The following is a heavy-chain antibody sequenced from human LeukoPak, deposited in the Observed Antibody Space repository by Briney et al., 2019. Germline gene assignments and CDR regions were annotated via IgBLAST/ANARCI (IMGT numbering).Heavy chain of an antibody. V-gene: IGHV3-11*01. CDR1: GFTFTDYY. J-gene: IGHJ6*03. D-gene: IGHD2-2*01. CDR2: ISPSGTVI. CDR3: ARGCSSTSCYLGGYYYMDV. Sequence: PGGSLRLSCSASGFTFTDYYMSWIRQAPGKGLEWVSYISPSGTVIYYGDSVKGRFTISRDNAKKSLYLQMNSLRAEDTAVYYCARGCSSTSCYLGGYYYMDVWGKGTTVTVSS.